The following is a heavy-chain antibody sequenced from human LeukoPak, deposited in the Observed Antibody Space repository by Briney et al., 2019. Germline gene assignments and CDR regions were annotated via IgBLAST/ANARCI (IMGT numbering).Heavy chain of an antibody. CDR2: IWYDGSNK. D-gene: IGHD2-15*01. Sequence: GGSLRLSCAASGFTFSSYGIHWVRQAPGKGLEWVAVIWYDGSNKYYADSVKGRFTISRDNSKNTLYLQMNSLRAEDTAVYYCARAGKAAAFDYWGQGTLVTVSS. CDR1: GFTFSSYG. CDR3: ARAGKAAAFDY. V-gene: IGHV3-33*01. J-gene: IGHJ4*02.